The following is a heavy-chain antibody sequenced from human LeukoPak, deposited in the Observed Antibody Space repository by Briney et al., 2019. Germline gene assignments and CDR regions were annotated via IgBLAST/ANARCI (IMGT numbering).Heavy chain of an antibody. V-gene: IGHV3-30*02. J-gene: IGHJ6*02. CDR1: GFTFSRFG. CDR3: AKDLIARVRGSPMDV. Sequence: GGSLRLSCVASGFTFSRFGMHWVRQAPGKGLDWVALIWYDGSNTYYADSVKGRFTISRDDSTNTVYLHLSSLRAEDTAVYYCAKDLIARVRGSPMDVWGQGIRVIVSS. D-gene: IGHD3-10*01. CDR2: IWYDGSNT.